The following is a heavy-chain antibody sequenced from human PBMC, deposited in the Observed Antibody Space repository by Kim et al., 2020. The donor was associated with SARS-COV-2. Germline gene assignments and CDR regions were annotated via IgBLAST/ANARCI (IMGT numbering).Heavy chain of an antibody. CDR3: ARGGPLGSF. D-gene: IGHD1-26*01. CDR1: GYSFSSYG. Sequence: ASVKVSCKASGYSFSSYGIHWVRQAPGQMLEWMGWIDVSNGNTKYSQNFQGRLAITKYTSASIAYMELNSLRSEDTAVYYCARGGPLGSFWGQGTLVTVSS. CDR2: IDVSNGNT. J-gene: IGHJ4*02. V-gene: IGHV1-3*01.